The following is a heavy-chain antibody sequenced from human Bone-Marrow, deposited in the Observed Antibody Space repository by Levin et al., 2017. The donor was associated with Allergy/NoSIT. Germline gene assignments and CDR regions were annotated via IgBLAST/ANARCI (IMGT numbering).Heavy chain of an antibody. Sequence: GGSLRLSCTGSGFIFTDYAITWVRQAPGKGLEWVSAIGGSGSTTYYAESVKGRFTISRDNSRNIVYLQMHSLRVEDTAIYYCAKDRVISGPRDDWGQGTLVTVSS. V-gene: IGHV3-23*01. J-gene: IGHJ4*02. CDR3: AKDRVISGPRDD. CDR1: GFIFTDYA. D-gene: IGHD5-12*01. CDR2: IGGSGSTT.